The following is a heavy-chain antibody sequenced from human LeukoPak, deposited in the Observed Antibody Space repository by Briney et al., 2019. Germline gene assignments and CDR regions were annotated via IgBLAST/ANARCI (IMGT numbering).Heavy chain of an antibody. CDR2: IYYRGRT. CDR3: ARLYSGTRPPDY. Sequence: SETLSLTCAVYGGSFSGYYWGWVRQPPGKGLEWIGSIYYRGRTYYNPSLKSRVTISVDTSKSQFSLKLTSVTAADTAVYYCARLYSGTRPPDYWGQGTLVTVSS. V-gene: IGHV4-34*01. D-gene: IGHD3-10*01. CDR1: GGSFSGYY. J-gene: IGHJ4*02.